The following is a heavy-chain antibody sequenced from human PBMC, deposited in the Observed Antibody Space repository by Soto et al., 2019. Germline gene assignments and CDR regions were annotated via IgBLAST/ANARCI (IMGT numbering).Heavy chain of an antibody. Sequence: ASVKVSCKASGYTFTGYYMHWVRQAPGQGLEWMGWISAYNGNTNYAQKLQGRVTMTTDTSTSTAYMELRSLRSDDTAVYYCARFGDFWSGYYTLKTFDYWGQGTLVTVSS. CDR1: GYTFTGYY. D-gene: IGHD3-3*01. CDR3: ARFGDFWSGYYTLKTFDY. V-gene: IGHV1-18*04. J-gene: IGHJ4*02. CDR2: ISAYNGNT.